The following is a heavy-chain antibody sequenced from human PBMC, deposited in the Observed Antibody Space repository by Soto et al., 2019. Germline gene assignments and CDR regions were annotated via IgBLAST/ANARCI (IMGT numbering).Heavy chain of an antibody. Sequence: QVQLVESGGGVVQPGRSLRLSCAASGFTFSSYGMHWVRQAPGKGLEWVAVIWYDGSNKYYADSVKGRFTISRDNSKNTLYLQMNSVRAEDKAVYYCARGGDYYYGMDVWGQGTTVTVYS. CDR3: ARGGDYYYGMDV. CDR2: IWYDGSNK. J-gene: IGHJ6*02. CDR1: GFTFSSYG. V-gene: IGHV3-33*01.